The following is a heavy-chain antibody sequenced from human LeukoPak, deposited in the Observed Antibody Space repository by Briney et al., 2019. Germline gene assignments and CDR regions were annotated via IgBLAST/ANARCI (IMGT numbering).Heavy chain of an antibody. Sequence: KPSETLSLTCTVSGGSISSYYWNWIRQPPGKGLEWIGYIYYSGSTNYNPSLKSRVTISLDTSKNQFSLNLTSVTAADTAVYYCARSLLAVYFDFWGPGIPVTVSS. CDR2: IYYSGST. V-gene: IGHV4-59*01. CDR1: GGSISSYY. CDR3: ARSLLAVYFDF. J-gene: IGHJ4*02.